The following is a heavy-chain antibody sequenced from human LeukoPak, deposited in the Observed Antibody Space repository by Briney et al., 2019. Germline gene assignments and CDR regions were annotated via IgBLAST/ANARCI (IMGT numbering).Heavy chain of an antibody. J-gene: IGHJ4*02. CDR2: SSGSGRTI. CDR3: TKNVMVKRYIDY. CDR1: GFILSNHA. D-gene: IGHD5-18*01. V-gene: IGHV3-23*01. Sequence: GGSLRLSCAASGFILSNHAMSWVRQAPGKGLQWIAVSSGSGRTIEYENSVKGRFTISRDNSKNTLSLQMNSLRVEDTAIYYCTKNVMVKRYIDYWGQGTVVTVSS.